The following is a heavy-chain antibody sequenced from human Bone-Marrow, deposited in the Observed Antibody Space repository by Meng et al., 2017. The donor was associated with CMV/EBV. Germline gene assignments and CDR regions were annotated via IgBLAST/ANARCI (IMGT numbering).Heavy chain of an antibody. Sequence: SETLSLTCTVSGYSISSGYYWGWIRQPPGKGLEWIGEINHSGSTNYNPSLKSRVTISVDTSKNQFSLKLSSVTAADTAVYYCARGPAYYDFWSGSRGSHFDYWGQGPLVTVSS. J-gene: IGHJ4*02. D-gene: IGHD3-3*01. CDR2: INHSGST. V-gene: IGHV4-38-2*02. CDR3: ARGPAYYDFWSGSRGSHFDY. CDR1: GYSISSGYY.